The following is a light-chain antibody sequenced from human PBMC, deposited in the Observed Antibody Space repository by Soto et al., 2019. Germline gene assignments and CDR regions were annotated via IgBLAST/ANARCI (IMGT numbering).Light chain of an antibody. CDR2: KAS. CDR3: QQYNGT. J-gene: IGKJ1*01. V-gene: IGKV1-5*03. CDR1: QTISNW. Sequence: DIKMTHSPSTLSASVGDRVTITCRASQTISNWLAWYQQKAGKAPKLLIYKASSLEGGVPSRFSGSGSGTEFTITISSLQPDDFSTYYCQQYNGTFGQGTKVEIK.